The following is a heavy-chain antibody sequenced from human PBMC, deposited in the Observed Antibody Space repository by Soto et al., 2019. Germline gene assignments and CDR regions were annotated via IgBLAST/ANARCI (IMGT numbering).Heavy chain of an antibody. CDR2: ISAYNGNP. CDR1: GYTFTSYG. V-gene: IGHV1-18*01. J-gene: IGHJ1*01. Sequence: QVQLVQSGAEVKKPGASVKVSCKASGYTFTSYGISWVRQAPGQGLEWMGWISAYNGNPNYAQKLQGRVTMTTDTXTSTAYMELRRLSSDDTAVYSCARTSTDGMWELGHCGQGTLVTVSS. D-gene: IGHD1-26*01. CDR3: ARTSTDGMWELGH.